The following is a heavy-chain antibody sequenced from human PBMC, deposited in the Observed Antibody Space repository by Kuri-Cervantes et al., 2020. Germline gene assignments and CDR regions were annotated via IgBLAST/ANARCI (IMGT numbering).Heavy chain of an antibody. CDR1: GFTFSSYA. D-gene: IGHD3-22*01. V-gene: IGHV3-23*01. J-gene: IGHJ6*02. Sequence: GESLKISCAASGFTFSSYAMSWVRQAPGKGLEWVSAISGSGGSTYYADSVKGRFTISRDNSKNTLYLQMNSLRAEDTAVYYCARARGDYYGSSGYDYYYYYGMDVWGQGTTVTVSS. CDR3: ARARGDYYGSSGYDYYYYYGMDV. CDR2: ISGSGGST.